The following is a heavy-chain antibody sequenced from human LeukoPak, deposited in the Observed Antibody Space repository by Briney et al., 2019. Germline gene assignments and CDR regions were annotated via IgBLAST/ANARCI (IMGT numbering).Heavy chain of an antibody. CDR1: GFTFSNAW. D-gene: IGHD3-22*01. Sequence: PGGSLRFSCAASGFTFSNAWMSWVRQAPGKGLEWVGRIKSKTDGGTTDYAAPVKGRFTISRDDSKNTLYLQMHSLKTEDTAVYYCTTYLFDSSGYVLSDYWGQGTLVTVSS. CDR2: IKSKTDGGTT. CDR3: TTYLFDSSGYVLSDY. J-gene: IGHJ4*02. V-gene: IGHV3-15*01.